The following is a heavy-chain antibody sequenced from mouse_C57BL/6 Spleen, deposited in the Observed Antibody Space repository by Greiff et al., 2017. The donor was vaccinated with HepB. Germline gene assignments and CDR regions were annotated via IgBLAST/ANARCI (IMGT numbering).Heavy chain of an antibody. V-gene: IGHV3-6*01. D-gene: IGHD2-2*01. CDR1: GYSITSGYY. Sequence: DVKLQESGPGLVKPSQSLSLTCSVTGYSITSGYYWNWIRQFPGNKLEWMGYISYDGSNNYNPSLKNRISITRDTAKNQFFLKLNSVTTEDTTTYYCARGDGYDRYFDVWGTGTTVTVSS. J-gene: IGHJ1*03. CDR3: ARGDGYDRYFDV. CDR2: ISYDGSN.